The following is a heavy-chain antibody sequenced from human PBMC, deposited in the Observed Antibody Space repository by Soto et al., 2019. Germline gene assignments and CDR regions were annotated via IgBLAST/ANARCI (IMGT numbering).Heavy chain of an antibody. CDR2: ISYDGSNK. Sequence: QVQLVESGGGVVQPGRSLRLSCAASGFTFSSYAMHWVRQAPGKGLEWVAVISYDGSNKYYADSVKGRFTISRDNSKNTLYLQMNSLRAEDTAVYYCARELGRDFWSGYYVDAEYFQHWGQGTLVTVSS. D-gene: IGHD3-3*01. J-gene: IGHJ1*01. CDR1: GFTFSSYA. CDR3: ARELGRDFWSGYYVDAEYFQH. V-gene: IGHV3-30-3*01.